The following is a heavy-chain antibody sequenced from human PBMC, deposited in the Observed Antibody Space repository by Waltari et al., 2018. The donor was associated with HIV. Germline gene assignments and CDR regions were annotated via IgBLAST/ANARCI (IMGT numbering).Heavy chain of an antibody. CDR1: GSSFTSSW. CDR2: IYPGDSDT. Sequence: EVQLVQSGAEVKKPGGSLTISCKGSGSSFTSSWIGWVRQMPGKGLEWMGIIYPGDSDTRYSPSFQGQVTISADKSISTAYLQWSSLKASDTAMYYCARLTLLVRDQPPVDYWGQGTLVTVSS. J-gene: IGHJ4*02. V-gene: IGHV5-51*01. D-gene: IGHD6-13*01. CDR3: ARLTLLVRDQPPVDY.